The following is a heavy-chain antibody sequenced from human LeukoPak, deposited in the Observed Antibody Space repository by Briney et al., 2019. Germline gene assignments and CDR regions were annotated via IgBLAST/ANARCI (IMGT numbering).Heavy chain of an antibody. V-gene: IGHV3-20*04. CDR3: AKEEALSMVRGANGYFDY. J-gene: IGHJ4*02. CDR1: GFTFDDYG. Sequence: PGGSLRLSCAASGFTFDDYGMSWARQAPGKGLEWVSGINWNGGSTGYADSVKGRFTISRDNSKNTLYLQMNSLRAEDTAVYYCAKEEALSMVRGANGYFDYWGQGTLVTVSS. D-gene: IGHD3-10*01. CDR2: INWNGGST.